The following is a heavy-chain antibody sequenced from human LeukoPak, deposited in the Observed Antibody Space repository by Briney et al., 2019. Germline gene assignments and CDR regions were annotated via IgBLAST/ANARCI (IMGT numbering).Heavy chain of an antibody. D-gene: IGHD6-19*01. J-gene: IGHJ4*02. CDR3: ARGWYSSGWYDY. Sequence: SETLSLTCAVYGGSFSGYYWSWIRQPPGKGLEWIGEINHSGSTNYNPSLKSRVTISVDTSKNLFSLKLSSVTAADTAVYYCARGWYSSGWYDYWGQGTLVTVSS. CDR2: INHSGST. V-gene: IGHV4-34*01. CDR1: GGSFSGYY.